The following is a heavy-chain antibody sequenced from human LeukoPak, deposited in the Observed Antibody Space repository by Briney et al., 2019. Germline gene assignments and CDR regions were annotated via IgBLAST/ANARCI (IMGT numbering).Heavy chain of an antibody. J-gene: IGHJ4*02. CDR2: ISSNNRYI. CDR1: GFTFSTYS. D-gene: IGHD5-18*01. CDR3: ARDSRIGYGPFDY. V-gene: IGHV3-21*01. Sequence: PGGSLRLSCAASGFTFSTYSMNWVRQAPGKGLEWVSSISSNNRYIYYADSVKGRFTISRDNAKNSLYLQMNSLRDEDTAVYYCARDSRIGYGPFDYWGQGTLVTVSS.